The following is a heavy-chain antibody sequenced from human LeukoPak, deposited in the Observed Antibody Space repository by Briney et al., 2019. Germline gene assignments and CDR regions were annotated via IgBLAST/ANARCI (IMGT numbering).Heavy chain of an antibody. D-gene: IGHD4-17*01. CDR1: GYTLTELS. J-gene: IGHJ6*02. Sequence: ASVKVPCKVSGYTLTELSMHWVRQAPGKGLEWMGGFDPEDGETIYAQKFQGRVTMTEDTSTDTAYMELSSLRSEDTAVYYCATSDGDNGYVYYYGMDVWGQGTTVTVSS. CDR3: ATSDGDNGYVYYYGMDV. CDR2: FDPEDGET. V-gene: IGHV1-24*01.